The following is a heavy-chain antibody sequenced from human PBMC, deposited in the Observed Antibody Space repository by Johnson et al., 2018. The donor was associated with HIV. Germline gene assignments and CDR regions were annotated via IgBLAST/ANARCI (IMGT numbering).Heavy chain of an antibody. CDR2: INWNGGST. D-gene: IGHD3-22*01. CDR3: AAYYDSSGYPRFGDAFDI. Sequence: VQLVESGGGVVQPGRSLRLSCAASGFTFNDYDMSWVRQAPGKGLEWVSGINWNGGSTGYVDSVKGRFTISRDNAKNSLYLQMNSLRAEDTALYYCAAYYDSSGYPRFGDAFDIWGQGTMVTVS. V-gene: IGHV3-20*04. CDR1: GFTFNDYD. J-gene: IGHJ3*02.